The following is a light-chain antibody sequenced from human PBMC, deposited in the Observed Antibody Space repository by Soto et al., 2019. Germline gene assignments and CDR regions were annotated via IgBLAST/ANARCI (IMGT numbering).Light chain of an antibody. CDR3: LQDYSHPFT. Sequence: AIQMTQSPSSLSASVGDRVTITCRASQGIRHDLGWYQQKPGEAPRLLIYAASSLQSGVPSRLSGSGSGTDFTLPISSLQPEDFATYYCLQDYSHPFTFGQGTKLEIK. CDR1: QGIRHD. J-gene: IGKJ2*01. CDR2: AAS. V-gene: IGKV1-6*01.